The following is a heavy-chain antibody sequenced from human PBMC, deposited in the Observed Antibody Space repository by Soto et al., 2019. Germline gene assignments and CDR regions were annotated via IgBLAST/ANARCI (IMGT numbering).Heavy chain of an antibody. V-gene: IGHV3-15*01. CDR1: GFTFSNAW. Sequence: EVQLVESGGGLVKPGGSLRLSCAASGFTFSNAWMSWVRQAPGKGLEWFGRIKSKTDGGTTDYAAPVKGRFTISRDDSKNTLYLQMNSLKTEDTDVYYCTTDQRYYDLWSGYSACGQGTLVTVSS. CDR3: TTDQRYYDLWSGYSA. D-gene: IGHD3-3*01. CDR2: IKSKTDGGTT. J-gene: IGHJ5*02.